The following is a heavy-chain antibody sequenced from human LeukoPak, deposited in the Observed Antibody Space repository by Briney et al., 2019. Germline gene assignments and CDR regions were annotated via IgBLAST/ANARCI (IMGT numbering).Heavy chain of an antibody. CDR1: GFTFSTYW. J-gene: IGHJ4*02. Sequence: GGSLRLSCAASGFTFSTYWVTWVRQAPGKGLEWVANINLDGSDKYYVDSVKGRFTISRDNAKNSLYLQMNSLTVEDTAVYYCARDDGFSCYCYWGQGTLVTVSS. D-gene: IGHD3/OR15-3a*01. CDR2: INLDGSDK. CDR3: ARDDGFSCYCY. V-gene: IGHV3-7*01.